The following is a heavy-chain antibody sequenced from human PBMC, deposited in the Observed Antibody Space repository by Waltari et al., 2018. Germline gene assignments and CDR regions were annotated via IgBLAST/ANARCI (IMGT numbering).Heavy chain of an antibody. CDR1: GYTFTSYA. V-gene: IGHV1-3*01. J-gene: IGHJ3*02. CDR2: INAGNGNT. Sequence: QVQLVQSGAEVKKPEASVKVSCKASGYTFTSYAMHWVRQAPGQRLEWMGWINAGNGNTKYSQKSQGRVTITRDTSASTAYMELSSLRSEDTAVYYCARDSHALPRDAFDIWGQGTMVTVSS. CDR3: ARDSHALPRDAFDI. D-gene: IGHD2-8*01.